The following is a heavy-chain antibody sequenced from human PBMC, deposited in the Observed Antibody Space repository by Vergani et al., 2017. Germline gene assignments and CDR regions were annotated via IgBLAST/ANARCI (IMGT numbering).Heavy chain of an antibody. CDR2: IYYSGST. CDR1: GGSISSSSYY. V-gene: IGHV4-39*07. J-gene: IGHJ5*02. CDR3: GRDYDILTGYYRSRWFDP. Sequence: QLQLQESGPGLVKPSETLSLTCTVSGGSISSSSYYWGWIRQPPGKGLEWIGSIYYSGSTYYNPSLKSRVTISVDTSKNQFSLKLSSVTAADTAVYYCGRDYDILTGYYRSRWFDPWGQGTLVTVSS. D-gene: IGHD3-9*01.